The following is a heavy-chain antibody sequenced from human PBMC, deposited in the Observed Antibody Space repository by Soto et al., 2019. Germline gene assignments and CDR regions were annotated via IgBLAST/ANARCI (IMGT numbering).Heavy chain of an antibody. V-gene: IGHV3-11*01. D-gene: IGHD6-6*01. CDR2: ISPSGSNT. CDR3: ARGHWQLEL. Sequence: GGSLRLSCAASGFTFSDYYMSWIRQAPGKGLEWVSYISPSGSNTYYADSVKGRFTSSRDNAKTSLYLQMNSLRVEDTAVYFCARGHWQLELWGQGSLVTVSS. J-gene: IGHJ1*01. CDR1: GFTFSDYY.